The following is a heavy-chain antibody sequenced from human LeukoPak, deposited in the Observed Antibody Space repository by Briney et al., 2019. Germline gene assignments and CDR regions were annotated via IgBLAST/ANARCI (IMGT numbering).Heavy chain of an antibody. V-gene: IGHV4-39*01. CDR1: GGSISSSSYY. D-gene: IGHD2-15*01. Sequence: SETLSLTCTVSGGSISSSSYYWGWIRQPPGKGLEWIGSLFYSGSTYYNPSLKSRVTISVVTSMNQFSLKLSSVTAADTAVYNCARRHCSGGSCYSFDYWGQGTLVTVSS. CDR3: ARRHCSGGSCYSFDY. J-gene: IGHJ4*02. CDR2: LFYSGST.